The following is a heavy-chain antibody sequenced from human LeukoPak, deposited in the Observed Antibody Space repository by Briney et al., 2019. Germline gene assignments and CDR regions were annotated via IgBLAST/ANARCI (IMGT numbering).Heavy chain of an antibody. D-gene: IGHD3-9*01. Sequence: GASVKVSCKASGHTFTGYYMHWVRQAPGQGLEWMGWINPNSGGTNYAQKFQGRVTMTRDTSISTAYMELSRLRSDDTAVYYCARSVYFDWLSLNWGQGTLVTVSS. CDR1: GHTFTGYY. J-gene: IGHJ4*02. CDR3: ARSVYFDWLSLN. V-gene: IGHV1-2*02. CDR2: INPNSGGT.